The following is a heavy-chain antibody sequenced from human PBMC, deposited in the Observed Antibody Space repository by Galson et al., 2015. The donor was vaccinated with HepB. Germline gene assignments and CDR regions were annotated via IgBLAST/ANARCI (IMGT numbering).Heavy chain of an antibody. V-gene: IGHV3-23*01. CDR1: GFTFRNYA. J-gene: IGHJ6*02. CDR2: VSNNGGDK. CDR3: AKGKSGSRYSAMDV. D-gene: IGHD2-15*01. Sequence: SLRLSCAASGFTFRNYAMNWVRQAPGKGLEWVSVVSNNGGDKYYADSVKGRFTISRDNSNNTLFLQMNSLRAEDTAIYYCAKGKSGSRYSAMDVWGQGSRVTVS.